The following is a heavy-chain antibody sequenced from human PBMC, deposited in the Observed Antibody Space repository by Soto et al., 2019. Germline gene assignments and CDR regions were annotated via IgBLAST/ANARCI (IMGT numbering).Heavy chain of an antibody. CDR1: GYTFTTYG. CDR3: ARSSVPPYCSSSSCYSVDY. J-gene: IGHJ4*02. Sequence: ASVKVSFKASGYTFTTYGIHWVRQAPGQRPEWMGWTNAGNGNTRYSHKFQGRVTFSRDTSASTAYMELSSLRSEDTSVYYCARSSVPPYCSSSSCYSVDYWGQGTLVTVSS. V-gene: IGHV1-3*01. CDR2: TNAGNGNT. D-gene: IGHD2-2*01.